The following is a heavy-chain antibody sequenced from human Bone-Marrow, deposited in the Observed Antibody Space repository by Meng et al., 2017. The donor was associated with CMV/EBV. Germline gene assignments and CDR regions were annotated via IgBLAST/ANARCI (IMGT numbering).Heavy chain of an antibody. D-gene: IGHD3-3*01. V-gene: IGHV4-34*01. Sequence: SETLSLTCAGYGGSFSGYHWSWIRQPPGKGLEWIGEVYHSGGTNYDTTLKRRATISLDISKNHFSLKLSSVTAADSGVYYCASQDFWSCDAYWGQGMLVTVSS. CDR2: VYHSGGT. J-gene: IGHJ4*02. CDR1: GGSFSGYH. CDR3: ASQDFWSCDAY.